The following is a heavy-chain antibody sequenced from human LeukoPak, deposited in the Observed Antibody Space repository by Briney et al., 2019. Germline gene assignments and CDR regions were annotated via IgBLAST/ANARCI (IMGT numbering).Heavy chain of an antibody. V-gene: IGHV1-2*02. CDR3: AREGLRTYYDFWSGYQTYYYYYMDV. CDR1: GYTFTGYY. Sequence: ASVKVSCKASGYTFTGYYMHWVRQDPGQGLEWMGWINPNSGGTNYAQKFQGRVTMTRDTSISTAYMELSRLRSDDTAVYYCAREGLRTYYDFWSGYQTYYYYYMDVWGKGTTVTVSS. J-gene: IGHJ6*03. D-gene: IGHD3-3*01. CDR2: INPNSGGT.